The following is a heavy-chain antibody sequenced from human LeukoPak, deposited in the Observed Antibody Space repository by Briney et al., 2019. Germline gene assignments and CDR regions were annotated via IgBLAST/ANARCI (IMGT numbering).Heavy chain of an antibody. J-gene: IGHJ6*03. V-gene: IGHV1-8*01. D-gene: IGHD2-2*01. CDR2: MNPNSGNT. CDR3: ARVRSTSNLYYYYYYMDV. Sequence: ASVKVSCKASGYIFTSYDINWVRQATGQGLEWMGWMNPNSGNTGYAQKFQGRVTMTRNTSISTAYMELSSLRSEDTAVYYCARVRSTSNLYYYYYYMDVWGKGTTVTVSS. CDR1: GYIFTSYD.